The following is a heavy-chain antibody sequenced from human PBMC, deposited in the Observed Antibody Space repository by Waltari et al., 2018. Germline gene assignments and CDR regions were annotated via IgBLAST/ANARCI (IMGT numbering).Heavy chain of an antibody. CDR2: INAGNGNT. J-gene: IGHJ4*02. V-gene: IGHV1-3*03. D-gene: IGHD6-13*01. CDR3: ASNPGYSSRWYLVY. CDR1: GYTFTSYA. Sequence: QVQLVQSGAEVKKPGASVKVSCKASGYTFTSYAMHWVRQAPGQRLEWMGWINAGNGNTKYSQEFQGRVTITRDTSASTAYMELSSLRSEDMAGYYCASNPGYSSRWYLVYWGQGTLVTVSS.